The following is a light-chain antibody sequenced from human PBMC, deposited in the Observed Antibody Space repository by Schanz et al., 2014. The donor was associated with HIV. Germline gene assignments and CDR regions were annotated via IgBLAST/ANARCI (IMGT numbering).Light chain of an antibody. J-gene: IGLJ3*02. CDR1: NSDIGAYNY. Sequence: QSALTQPASVSGSPGQSIAISCTGTNSDIGAYNYVSWYQQHPGKAPKLMIYDVSNRPSGVSNRFSGSKSGNTASLTISGLQADDEADYYCNSYTSSSTLVFGGGTKLTVL. CDR2: DVS. CDR3: NSYTSSSTLV. V-gene: IGLV2-14*03.